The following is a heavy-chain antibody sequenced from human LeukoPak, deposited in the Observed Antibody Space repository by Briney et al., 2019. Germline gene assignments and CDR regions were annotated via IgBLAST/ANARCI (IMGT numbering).Heavy chain of an antibody. CDR2: IYYSGST. Sequence: SETLSLTCTVSGGSISSYYWSWIRQPPGKGLEWIGYIYYSGSTNYNPSLKSRVTISVDTSKNQFSLRLSSVTAADTAVYYCARSTGSTMFIDYWGQGTLVTVSS. CDR1: GGSISSYY. J-gene: IGHJ4*02. CDR3: ARSTGSTMFIDY. D-gene: IGHD3-10*02. V-gene: IGHV4-59*01.